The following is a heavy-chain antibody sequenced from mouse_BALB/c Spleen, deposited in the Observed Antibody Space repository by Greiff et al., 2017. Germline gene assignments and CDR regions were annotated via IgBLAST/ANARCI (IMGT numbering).Heavy chain of an antibody. Sequence: EVQLVESGAELVKPGASVKLSCTASGFNIKDTYMHWVKQRPEQGLEWIGRIDPANGNTKYDPKFQGKATITADTSSNTAYLQLSSLTSEDTAVYYCASYYGSSYGYFDVWGAGTTVTVSS. D-gene: IGHD1-1*01. J-gene: IGHJ1*01. V-gene: IGHV14-3*02. CDR2: IDPANGNT. CDR1: GFNIKDTY. CDR3: ASYYGSSYGYFDV.